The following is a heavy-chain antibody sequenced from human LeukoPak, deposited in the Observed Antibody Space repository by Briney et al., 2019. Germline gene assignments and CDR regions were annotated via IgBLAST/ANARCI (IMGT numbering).Heavy chain of an antibody. V-gene: IGHV1-18*01. D-gene: IGHD2-15*01. J-gene: IGHJ4*02. Sequence: TSVKVSCKASGYTFTSYGISWVRQAPGQGLEWMGWISAYNGNTNYAQKLQGRVTMTTDTSTSTAYMELRSLRSDDTAVYYCAGASESHDSVSWGQGTLVTVSS. CDR1: GYTFTSYG. CDR2: ISAYNGNT. CDR3: AGASESHDSVS.